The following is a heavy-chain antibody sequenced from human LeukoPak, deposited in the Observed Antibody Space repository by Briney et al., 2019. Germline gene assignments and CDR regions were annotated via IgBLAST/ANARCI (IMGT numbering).Heavy chain of an antibody. V-gene: IGHV3-48*03. CDR1: GFTFSSYE. D-gene: IGHD6-13*01. J-gene: IGHJ4*02. Sequence: GGSLRLSCAASGFTFSSYEMNWVRQAPGKGLEWVSYISSSGSTIYYADSVKGRFTISRDNAKNLLYLQMNSLRAEDTAVYYCARDRWGSSWPYYFDYWGQGTLVTVSS. CDR2: ISSSGSTI. CDR3: ARDRWGSSWPYYFDY.